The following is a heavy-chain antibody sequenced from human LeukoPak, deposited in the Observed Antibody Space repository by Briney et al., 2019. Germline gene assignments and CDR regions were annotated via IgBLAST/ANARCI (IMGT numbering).Heavy chain of an antibody. J-gene: IGHJ6*03. Sequence: PSETLSLTCAVYGGSFSGYYWSWIRQPPGKGLEWIGEINHSGSTNYNPSLKSRVTISVDTSKNQFSLKLSSVTAADTAVYYCARGTWTWIQLWSYYYMDVWGKGTTVTVSS. CDR3: ARGTWTWIQLWSYYYMDV. CDR2: INHSGST. CDR1: GGSFSGYY. D-gene: IGHD5-18*01. V-gene: IGHV4-34*01.